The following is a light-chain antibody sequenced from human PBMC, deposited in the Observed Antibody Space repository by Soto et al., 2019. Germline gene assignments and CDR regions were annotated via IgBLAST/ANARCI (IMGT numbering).Light chain of an antibody. J-gene: IGKJ4*01. CDR3: KWFGGSLS. V-gene: IGKV3-20*01. CDR1: QTGSTS. CDR2: GET. Sequence: DIVLTQSPGTLSLSPGDTATLSCKASQTGSTSVSWYQQKSGQTPRPLIYGETSRATGIPDRFSGSGSGTHFTLIISRRERDGLVGYYSKWFGGSLSCGGGTKVE.